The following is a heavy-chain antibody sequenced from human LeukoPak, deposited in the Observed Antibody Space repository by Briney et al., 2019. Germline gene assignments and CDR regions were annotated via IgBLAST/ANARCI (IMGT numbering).Heavy chain of an antibody. CDR2: LNPSGKI. J-gene: IGHJ4*02. CDR1: GDSISRNSHY. Sequence: PSETLSLTCSVSGDSISRNSHYWCWIRQSAGKGLEWISRLNPSGKIDYNPSLRSRLTMSLAPSETKLSLKLRSVTAADTALYYCARGRPSGDYFDFWGQGALVTVSS. D-gene: IGHD4-17*01. V-gene: IGHV4-61*02. CDR3: ARGRPSGDYFDF.